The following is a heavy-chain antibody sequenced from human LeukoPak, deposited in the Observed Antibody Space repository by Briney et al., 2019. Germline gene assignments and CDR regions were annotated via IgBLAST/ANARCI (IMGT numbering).Heavy chain of an antibody. CDR3: ARVDCSSSSCYPDY. CDR2: MYYSGST. V-gene: IGHV4-39*07. D-gene: IGHD2-2*01. CDR1: GGSVSRSSYY. Sequence: SETLSLTCTVSGGSVSRSSYYWGWIRQPPGKGLEWIGSMYYSGSTYYNPSLKSRVTISVDTSKNQFSLKLSSVTAADTAVYYCARVDCSSSSCYPDYWGQGSLVTVSS. J-gene: IGHJ4*02.